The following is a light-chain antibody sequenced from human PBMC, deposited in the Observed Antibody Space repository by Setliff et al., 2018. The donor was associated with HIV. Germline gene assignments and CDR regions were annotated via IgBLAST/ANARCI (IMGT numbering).Light chain of an antibody. CDR1: STDIGAYNY. CDR3: SSYGGNNNYV. CDR2: EVT. V-gene: IGLV2-8*01. Sequence: QSALAQPPPASGSPGQSVTISCTGTSTDIGAYNYVSWYQQHPGKAPKLIISEVTKRPSGVPDRFSGSKSGNTASLTVSGLQAEDEADYYCSSYGGNNNYVFGTGTKVTVL. J-gene: IGLJ1*01.